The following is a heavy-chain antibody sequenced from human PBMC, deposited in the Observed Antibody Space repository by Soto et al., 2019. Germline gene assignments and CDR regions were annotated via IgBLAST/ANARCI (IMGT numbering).Heavy chain of an antibody. V-gene: IGHV3-23*01. CDR3: AKNSAIYGPYFFDY. Sequence: GRSLRLSCAASGFIFSLYAMTWFRHAPGKGLEWVSSITGGGDSTYYADSVRGRFTISRDVSAKTLYLQMNSLRAEDTALYYCAKNSAIYGPYFFDYWGQGSLVTVSS. CDR1: GFIFSLYA. CDR2: ITGGGDST. D-gene: IGHD3-10*01. J-gene: IGHJ4*02.